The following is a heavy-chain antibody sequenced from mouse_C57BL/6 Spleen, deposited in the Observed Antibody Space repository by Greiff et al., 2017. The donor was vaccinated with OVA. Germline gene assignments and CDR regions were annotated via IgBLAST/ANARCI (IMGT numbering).Heavy chain of an antibody. CDR3: ARKESNWEYFDY. CDR1: GFTFSDYG. CDR2: ISSGSSTI. Sequence: EVMLVESGGGLVKPGGSLKLSCAASGFTFSDYGMHWVRQAPEKGLEWVAYISSGSSTIYYADTVKGRFTISRDNAKNTLFLQMTSLRSEDTAMYYCARKESNWEYFDYWGQGTTLTISS. D-gene: IGHD4-1*01. V-gene: IGHV5-17*01. J-gene: IGHJ2*01.